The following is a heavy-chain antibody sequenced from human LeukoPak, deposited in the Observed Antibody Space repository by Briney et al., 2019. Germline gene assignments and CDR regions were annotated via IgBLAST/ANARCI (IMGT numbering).Heavy chain of an antibody. CDR1: GFTFSSYA. CDR2: ISGSGGST. V-gene: IGHV3-23*01. CDR3: AKDRSGDYYFDY. Sequence: GESLRLSCAAPGFTFSSYAMSWVRQAPGKGLEWVSAISGSGGSTYYADSVKGRFTISRDNSKNTLYLQMNSLRAEDTAVYYCAKDRSGDYYFDYWGQGTLVTVSS. D-gene: IGHD4-17*01. J-gene: IGHJ4*02.